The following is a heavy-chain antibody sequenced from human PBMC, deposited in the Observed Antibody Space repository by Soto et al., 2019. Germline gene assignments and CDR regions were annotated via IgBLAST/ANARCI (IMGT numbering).Heavy chain of an antibody. CDR1: GFSLTSNAVG. CDR3: AQVIRWLIDF. J-gene: IGHJ4*02. Sequence: QITLKESGPTLVKPTQTLTLTCTFSGFSLTSNAVGVGWFRQPPGKALEWLALLYWDDYNHYSPSLKSRLTFTKDTSKNQVVLIMTNMDSVDTATYDCAQVIRWLIDFWGQGTLVPVAS. V-gene: IGHV2-5*02. CDR2: LYWDDYN. D-gene: IGHD3-16*01.